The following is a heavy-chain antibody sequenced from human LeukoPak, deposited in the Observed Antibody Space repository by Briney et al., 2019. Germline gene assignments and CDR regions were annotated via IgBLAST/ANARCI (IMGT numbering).Heavy chain of an antibody. Sequence: SVKVSCKASGGTFSGYAISWVRQAPGQGLEWMGGIIPIFGTANYAQKFQGRVTITTDESTSTAYMELSSLRSEDTAVYYCARGVEPPYYFDYWGQGTLVTVSS. CDR1: GGTFSGYA. CDR3: ARGVEPPYYFDY. J-gene: IGHJ4*02. D-gene: IGHD1-14*01. V-gene: IGHV1-69*05. CDR2: IIPIFGTA.